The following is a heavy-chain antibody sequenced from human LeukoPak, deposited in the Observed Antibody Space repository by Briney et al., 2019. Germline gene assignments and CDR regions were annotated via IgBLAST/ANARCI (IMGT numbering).Heavy chain of an antibody. CDR1: GGSFSGYY. D-gene: IGHD6-13*01. J-gene: IGHJ4*02. CDR3: ARHRLYSSSWRESFDY. CDR2: INHSGST. V-gene: IGHV4-34*01. Sequence: SETLSLTCAVYGGSFSGYYWSWIRQPPGKGLEWIGEINHSGSTNYNPSLKSRVTISVDTSKNQFSLKLGSVTAADTAVYYCARHRLYSSSWRESFDYWGQGTLVTVSS.